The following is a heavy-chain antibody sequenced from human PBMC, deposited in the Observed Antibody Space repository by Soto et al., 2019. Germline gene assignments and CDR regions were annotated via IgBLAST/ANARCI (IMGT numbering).Heavy chain of an antibody. CDR2: IDPSDSYT. CDR3: ARGLGNYDILTHIKSNFDP. CDR1: GYSFTSYW. J-gene: IGHJ5*02. V-gene: IGHV5-10-1*01. D-gene: IGHD3-9*01. Sequence: PGESLKISCKGSGYSFTSYWISWVRQMPGKGLEWMGRIDPSDSYTNYSPSFQGHVTISADKSISTAYLQWSSLEASDTAMYYCARGLGNYDILTHIKSNFDPWGQGTLVSGSS.